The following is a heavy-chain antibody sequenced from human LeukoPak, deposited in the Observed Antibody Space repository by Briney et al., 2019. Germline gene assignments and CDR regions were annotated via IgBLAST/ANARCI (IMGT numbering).Heavy chain of an antibody. J-gene: IGHJ4*02. D-gene: IGHD5-18*01. V-gene: IGHV1-18*01. CDR3: ARYSGSGYSYGW. CDR1: GGTLSSYA. Sequence: ASVKVSCKASGGTLSSYAISWVRQAPGEGLEWMGSISAYNGNTNYAQNLQGRVTMTTDTTTSTAYMELRSLRSDDTAVYYCARYSGSGYSYGWWGQGTLVTVSS. CDR2: ISAYNGNT.